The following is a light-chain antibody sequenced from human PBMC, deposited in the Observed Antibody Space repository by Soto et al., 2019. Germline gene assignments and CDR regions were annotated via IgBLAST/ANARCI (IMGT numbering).Light chain of an antibody. V-gene: IGKV3-11*01. CDR3: QQRSNLPPT. CDR1: QSVSSY. Sequence: EIVMTQSPATLSLSPGERATLSCRASQSVSSYLAWYQQKPGQGPRLLIYDASNRAAGIPARFSGSGSGTDFTLTISSLEPEDFAVYYCQQRSNLPPTFGQGTRLEIK. J-gene: IGKJ5*01. CDR2: DAS.